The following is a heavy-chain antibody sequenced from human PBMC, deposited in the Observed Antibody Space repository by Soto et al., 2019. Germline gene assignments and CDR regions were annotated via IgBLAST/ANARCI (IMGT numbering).Heavy chain of an antibody. CDR2: ISSSSSYI. J-gene: IGHJ6*02. Sequence: GGSLSLSCAASGFPFSSYIMNWVRQAPGKGLEWVSSISSSSSYIYYADSVKGRFTISRDNAKNSLYLQMNSLRAEDTAVYYCASLYSSGYYYYGMDVWGQGTTVTVSS. D-gene: IGHD6-19*01. CDR3: ASLYSSGYYYYGMDV. CDR1: GFPFSSYI. V-gene: IGHV3-21*01.